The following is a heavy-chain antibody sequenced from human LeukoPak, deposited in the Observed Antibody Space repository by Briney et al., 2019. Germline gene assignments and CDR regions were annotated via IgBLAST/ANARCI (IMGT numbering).Heavy chain of an antibody. CDR3: ARVYDRYSRGWYSPYLDY. V-gene: IGHV3-21*01. Sequence: GGPLRLSCAASGFTFSSYSMNWVRQAPGKGLEWVSSISSSSSYIYYADSVKGRFTISRDNAKNSLYLQMNSLRAEDTAVYYCARVYDRYSRGWYSPYLDYWGQGTLVTVSS. CDR1: GFTFSSYS. J-gene: IGHJ4*02. CDR2: ISSSSSYI. D-gene: IGHD6-19*01.